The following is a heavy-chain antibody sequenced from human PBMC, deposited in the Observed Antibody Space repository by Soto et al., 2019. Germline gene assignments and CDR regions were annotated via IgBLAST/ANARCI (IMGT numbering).Heavy chain of an antibody. Sequence: GVSVKLSCKASGYAFTSDGISWLRQAPGQGLEWMGWISAYNGNTNYAQKLQGRVTMTTATSTSTASMELRSLRPDDPAVYYCARFLAPAGSLDYWGQGTLVTVSS. CDR3: ARFLAPAGSLDY. D-gene: IGHD6-13*01. CDR2: ISAYNGNT. V-gene: IGHV1-18*01. J-gene: IGHJ4*02. CDR1: GYAFTSDG.